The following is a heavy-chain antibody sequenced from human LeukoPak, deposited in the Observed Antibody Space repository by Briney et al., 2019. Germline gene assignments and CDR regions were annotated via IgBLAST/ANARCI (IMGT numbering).Heavy chain of an antibody. CDR2: IIPAFGTA. J-gene: IGHJ6*03. CDR1: GGTYSSYS. V-gene: IGHV1-69*05. CDR3: ASEGNYDSSGYSRYNYYYMDV. D-gene: IGHD3-22*01. Sequence: SVKVSCKGTGGTYSSYSISWVRQAPGQGLEWMGGIIPAFGTAHYAQKFQGRVTFTTDESTTTAYMELSSLRSEDTAVYYCASEGNYDSSGYSRYNYYYMDVWGKGTAVTVSS.